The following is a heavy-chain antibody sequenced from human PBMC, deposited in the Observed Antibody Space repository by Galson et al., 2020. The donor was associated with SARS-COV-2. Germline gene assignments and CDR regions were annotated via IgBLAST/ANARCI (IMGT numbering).Heavy chain of an antibody. J-gene: IGHJ6*02. D-gene: IGHD3-9*01. CDR3: VKGDIRPYYDILTGYSSLTGYGMDV. V-gene: IGHV3-64D*09. CDR1: GFTFSSYA. Sequence: GGSLRLSCLASGFTFSSYAMHWVRQAPGKGLEYVSAISSNGGSTYYADSVKGRFTISRDNSKNTLYLQMSSLRAEDTAVYYCVKGDIRPYYDILTGYSSLTGYGMDVWGQGTTVTVSS. CDR2: ISSNGGST.